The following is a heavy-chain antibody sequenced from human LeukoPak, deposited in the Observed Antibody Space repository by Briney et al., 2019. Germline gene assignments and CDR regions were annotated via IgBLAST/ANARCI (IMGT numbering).Heavy chain of an antibody. Sequence: ASVKVSCKASDYTFTNYGISWVRQAPGQGLEWMGWISGYKGNTYYAQNLQGRVTMTTDTSTSTAYMELRSLRSDDTAVYYCARDGVVGQHQAFDIWGQGTMVTVSS. V-gene: IGHV1-18*01. CDR1: DYTFTNYG. CDR2: ISGYKGNT. J-gene: IGHJ3*02. D-gene: IGHD6-13*01. CDR3: ARDGVVGQHQAFDI.